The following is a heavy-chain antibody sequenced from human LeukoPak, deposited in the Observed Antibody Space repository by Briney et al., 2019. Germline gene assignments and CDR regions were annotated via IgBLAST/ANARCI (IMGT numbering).Heavy chain of an antibody. Sequence: SVRVSCKASGGTFSSYAISWVRQAPGQGLEWMGGIIPIFGTANYAQKFQGRVTITADESTSTAYMELSSLRSEDTAVYYCARGLARKGGIAAVWVWFDPWGQGTLVTVSS. CDR1: GGTFSSYA. CDR3: ARGLARKGGIAAVWVWFDP. D-gene: IGHD6-13*01. J-gene: IGHJ5*02. CDR2: IIPIFGTA. V-gene: IGHV1-69*01.